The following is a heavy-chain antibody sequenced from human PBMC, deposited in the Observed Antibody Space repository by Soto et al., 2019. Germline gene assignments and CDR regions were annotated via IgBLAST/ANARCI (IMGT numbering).Heavy chain of an antibody. CDR1: GDSGFSLSSYG. J-gene: IGHJ6*02. CDR3: AKARMVRSSFYGMDV. D-gene: IGHD5-18*01. V-gene: IGHV3-30*18. CDR2: ISYDGSNR. Sequence: VQLVESGGGVVQPGRSLRLSCAASGDSGFSLSSYGFHWVRQAPGKGLEWVAVISYDGSNRHFAESVKGRFSVSRDNAMLTVDLQMNSLRPEDTAVYYCAKARMVRSSFYGMDVWGQGTTVTVSS.